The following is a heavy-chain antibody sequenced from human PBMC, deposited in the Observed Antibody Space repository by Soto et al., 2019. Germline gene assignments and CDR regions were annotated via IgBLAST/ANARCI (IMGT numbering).Heavy chain of an antibody. Sequence: QLQLQESGPGLVKPSETLSLTCTVSGGSISSSSYYWGWIRQPPGKGLEWIGSIYYSGSTYYNPSLKSRVTLSVDPSKNHFSLKLSSVTAADTAVYYCARHGYDFWSGYYGDYYYYMDVWGKGTTVTVSS. D-gene: IGHD3-3*01. CDR3: ARHGYDFWSGYYGDYYYYMDV. CDR2: IYYSGST. CDR1: GGSISSSSYY. V-gene: IGHV4-39*01. J-gene: IGHJ6*03.